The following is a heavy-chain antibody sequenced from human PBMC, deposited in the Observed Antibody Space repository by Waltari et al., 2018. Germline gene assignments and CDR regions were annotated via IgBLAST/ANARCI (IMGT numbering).Heavy chain of an antibody. CDR3: VRDQGPIMKRTEGFVH. D-gene: IGHD1-20*01. V-gene: IGHV3-30*04. Sequence: VRLVESGGGVVQPGTSLTVSCTTSGFTFNSYALHWVRQAPGKGLEWVAIISYNGKSNYYAASVQGRFTVSRDNSTNTVYLQMNSLRPDDTALYYCVRDQGPIMKRTEGFVHWGQGTLVAVSS. CDR1: GFTFNSYA. J-gene: IGHJ5*02. CDR2: ISYNGKSN.